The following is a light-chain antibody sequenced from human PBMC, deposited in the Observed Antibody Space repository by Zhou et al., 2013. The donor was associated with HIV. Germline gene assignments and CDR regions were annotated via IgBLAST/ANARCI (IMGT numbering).Light chain of an antibody. CDR2: AAS. CDR1: QGIASS. CDR3: QQYNKWPPCT. J-gene: IGKJ2*02. V-gene: IGKV1-9*01. Sequence: DIQMTQSPSSLSASVGDRVTITCRASQGIASSVAWYQQKPGEAPKLLIYAASTLQSGVPSRFSGSGSGTEFTLTISSLQPEDFAVYYCQQYNKWPPCTFGQGTKLEI.